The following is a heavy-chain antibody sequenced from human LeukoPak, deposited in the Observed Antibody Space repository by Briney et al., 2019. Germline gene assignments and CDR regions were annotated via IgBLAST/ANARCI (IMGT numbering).Heavy chain of an antibody. D-gene: IGHD3-10*01. J-gene: IGHJ4*02. V-gene: IGHV3-23*01. Sequence: GGSLRLSCAASGFTFSSYAMSWVRQAPGKGLEWVSVISGSGGSTYYADSVKGRFTISRDDSKNTLYLQMNSLRAEDTAVYYCAKMSVLLWFGEKDYWGQGTLVTVSS. CDR3: AKMSVLLWFGEKDY. CDR1: GFTFSSYA. CDR2: ISGSGGST.